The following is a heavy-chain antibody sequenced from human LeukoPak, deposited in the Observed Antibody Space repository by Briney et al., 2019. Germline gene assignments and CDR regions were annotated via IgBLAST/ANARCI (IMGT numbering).Heavy chain of an antibody. D-gene: IGHD1-1*01. CDR3: AILRYNWNNLDP. V-gene: IGHV1-2*06. Sequence: GASVKVSCKASGYTFTGYYMHWVRQAPGQGLEWMGRINPNSGGTNYAQKFQGRVTMTRDTSTSTVYMELSSLRSEDTAVYYCAILRYNWNNLDPWGQGTLVTVSS. J-gene: IGHJ5*02. CDR2: INPNSGGT. CDR1: GYTFTGYY.